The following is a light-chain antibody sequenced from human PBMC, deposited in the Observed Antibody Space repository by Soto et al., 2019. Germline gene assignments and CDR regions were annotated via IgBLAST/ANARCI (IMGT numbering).Light chain of an antibody. CDR1: QSISSSY. J-gene: IGKJ2*01. CDR2: CTS. V-gene: IGKV3-20*01. Sequence: EIVLTQSPGTLSLSPGERATLSCSASQSISSSYLAWYQQKPGQAPRLLIYCTSSRSTGIPDRFSGSGSGTDFTLTISRLEPEDFAVYFCQQYGSSPYTFGQGTKLEI. CDR3: QQYGSSPYT.